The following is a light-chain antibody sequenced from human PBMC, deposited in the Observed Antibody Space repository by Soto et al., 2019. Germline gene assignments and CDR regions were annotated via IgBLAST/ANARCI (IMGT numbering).Light chain of an antibody. J-gene: IGLJ3*02. Sequence: QPVLTQPPSVSGAPGQRVTISCTGSSSNIGAGHDVHWFQQLPGTAPKLLIYGNSDRPSGVPDRFSGSKSGTSASLAITGLQAEDEADYYCQSFDNSRSGFWVFGGGTKLTVL. CDR1: SSNIGAGHD. CDR2: GNS. V-gene: IGLV1-40*01. CDR3: QSFDNSRSGFWV.